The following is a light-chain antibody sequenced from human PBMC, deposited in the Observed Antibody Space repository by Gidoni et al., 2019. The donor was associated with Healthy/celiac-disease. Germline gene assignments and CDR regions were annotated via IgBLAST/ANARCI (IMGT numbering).Light chain of an antibody. CDR3: QQYNSYSPWT. Sequence: DIQMTQSPSTLSASVGDRVTITCRASQSISSLLAWYQQKPGKAPKLLIYKASSLERGVPSRFSGSGSGTEFTLTISSLQPDDFATYYCQQYNSYSPWTFGQGTKLEIK. CDR1: QSISSL. CDR2: KAS. V-gene: IGKV1-5*03. J-gene: IGKJ2*02.